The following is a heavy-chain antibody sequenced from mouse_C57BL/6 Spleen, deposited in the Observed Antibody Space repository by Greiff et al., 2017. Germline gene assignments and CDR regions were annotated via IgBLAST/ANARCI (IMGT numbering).Heavy chain of an antibody. J-gene: IGHJ4*01. CDR1: GFTFSDYY. CDR2: INYDGSST. Sequence: EVMLVESEGGLVQPGSSMKLSCTASGFTFSDYYMAWVRQVPEKGLEWVANINYDGSSTYYLDSLKSRFIISRDNAKNILYLQMSSLKSEDTATYYCARYDYDRAMDYWGQGTSVTVSS. CDR3: ARYDYDRAMDY. D-gene: IGHD2-4*01. V-gene: IGHV5-16*01.